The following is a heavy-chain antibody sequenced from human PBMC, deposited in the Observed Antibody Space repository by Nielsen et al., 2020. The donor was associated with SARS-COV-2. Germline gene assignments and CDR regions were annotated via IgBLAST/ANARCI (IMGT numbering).Heavy chain of an antibody. D-gene: IGHD3-3*02. Sequence: ASVKVSCKASADTFTSYDINWLRPATGQRLEWMGRINAGNGNTGYSQKFQDRVTITRDTSASTVYIELSSLRSEDTAVYYCARRFESGIFGDWFDPWGQGTLVTVSS. CDR3: ARRFESGIFGDWFDP. CDR2: INAGNGNT. J-gene: IGHJ5*02. V-gene: IGHV1-3*01. CDR1: ADTFTSYD.